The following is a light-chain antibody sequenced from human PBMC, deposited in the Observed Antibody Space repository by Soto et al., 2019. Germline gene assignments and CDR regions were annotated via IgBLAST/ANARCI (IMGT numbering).Light chain of an antibody. Sequence: QSALTQPASVSGSPGQSITISCTGISSDIASYNLVSWYQQHPGKAPKLMIYETTKRPSGVSDRFSGSASGNTASLTISGLQTEDEADYYCSSYTSSNYVFGTGTKLTVL. V-gene: IGLV2-14*02. CDR2: ETT. CDR3: SSYTSSNYV. J-gene: IGLJ1*01. CDR1: SSDIASYNL.